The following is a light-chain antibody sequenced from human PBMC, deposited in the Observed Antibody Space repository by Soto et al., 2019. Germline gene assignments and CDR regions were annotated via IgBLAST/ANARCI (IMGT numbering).Light chain of an antibody. CDR2: GAS. Sequence: EIVMTQSPATLSLSPGERATLSCRSSQSVSSNLAWYQQKPGQAPRLLIYGASTRATGIPARFSGSGSGTEFTLTISSLQSEEFAVYYCQQYNDWPPWTFGQGTKVDIK. CDR3: QQYNDWPPWT. V-gene: IGKV3-15*01. J-gene: IGKJ1*01. CDR1: QSVSSN.